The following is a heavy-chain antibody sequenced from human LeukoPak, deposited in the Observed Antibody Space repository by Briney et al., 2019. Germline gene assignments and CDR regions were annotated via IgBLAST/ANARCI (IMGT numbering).Heavy chain of an antibody. CDR3: ARADVSSGWHFDY. Sequence: GGSLRLSCAASGFTFSTNSMNWVRQAPGKGREWGSFISGSTSYIYYADSVKGRFTISRDNAKNSLYLQMNSLRAEDTAVYYCARADVSSGWHFDYWGQGTLVTVSS. D-gene: IGHD6-19*01. J-gene: IGHJ4*02. V-gene: IGHV3-21*01. CDR1: GFTFSTNS. CDR2: ISGSTSYI.